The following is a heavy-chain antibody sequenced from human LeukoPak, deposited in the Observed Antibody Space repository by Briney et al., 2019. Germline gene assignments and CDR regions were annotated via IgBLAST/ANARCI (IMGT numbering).Heavy chain of an antibody. Sequence: GGFLRLSCAASGFTFSNYDMHWVRQATGKGLEWVSVIGTAGDTYYSGSVKGRFTISRENAKNSLYLQMNSLRAGDTAVYYCARGKFRYYYGSGSPLNWYFDLWGRGTLVTVSS. J-gene: IGHJ2*01. V-gene: IGHV3-13*01. CDR1: GFTFSNYD. CDR2: IGTAGDT. CDR3: ARGKFRYYYGSGSPLNWYFDL. D-gene: IGHD3-10*01.